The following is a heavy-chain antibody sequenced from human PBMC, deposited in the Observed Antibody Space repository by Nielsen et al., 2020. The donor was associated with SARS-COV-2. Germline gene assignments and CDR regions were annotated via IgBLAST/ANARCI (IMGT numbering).Heavy chain of an antibody. J-gene: IGHJ4*02. V-gene: IGHV3-33*06. D-gene: IGHD3-9*01. CDR3: AKDKGTLVFYDILTGYYNV. CDR1: GFTFSNAW. Sequence: GESLKISCAASGFTFSNAWMSWVRQAPGKGLEWVAVIWYDGSNKYYADSVKGRFTISRDNSKNTLYLQMNSLRAEDTAVYYCAKDKGTLVFYDILTGYYNVWGQGTLVTVSS. CDR2: IWYDGSNK.